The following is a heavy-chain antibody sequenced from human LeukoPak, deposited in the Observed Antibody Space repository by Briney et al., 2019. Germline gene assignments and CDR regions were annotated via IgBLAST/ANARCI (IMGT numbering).Heavy chain of an antibody. V-gene: IGHV3-33*08. D-gene: IGHD3-9*01. CDR3: ARETKYYDILTGYYTGYDAFDI. Sequence: GGSLRLSCAASGFNFGNYGMHWVRQAPGKGLEWVAVIWYDGSNKYYADSVKGRFTISRDNSKNTLYLQMNSLRAEDTAVYYCARETKYYDILTGYYTGYDAFDIWGQGTMVTVSS. CDR1: GFNFGNYG. CDR2: IWYDGSNK. J-gene: IGHJ3*02.